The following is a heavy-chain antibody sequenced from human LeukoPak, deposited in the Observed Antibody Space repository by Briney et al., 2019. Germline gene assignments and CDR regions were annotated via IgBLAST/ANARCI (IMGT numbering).Heavy chain of an antibody. D-gene: IGHD5-18*01. CDR1: GGTFSSYA. CDR2: IIPIFGTA. V-gene: IGHV1-69*05. CDR3: AREARGYSYGSYYFDY. J-gene: IGHJ4*02. Sequence: SVKVSCKASGGTFSSYAISWVRQAPGQGLEWMGRIIPIFGTANYAQKFQGRVTITTDESTSTAYMQLSSLRSEDTAVYYCAREARGYSYGSYYFDYWGQGTLVTVSS.